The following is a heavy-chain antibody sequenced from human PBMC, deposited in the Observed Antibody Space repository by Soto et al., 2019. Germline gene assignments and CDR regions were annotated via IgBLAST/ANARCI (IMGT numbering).Heavy chain of an antibody. J-gene: IGHJ5*02. D-gene: IGHD1-7*01. Sequence: SETLSLTCAVYGGSFSGYYWSWIRQPPGKGLEWIGEINHSGSTNYNPSLKSRVTISVDTSKNQFSLKLSSVTAADTAVYYCARARRFGITGTSWFDPWGQGTLVTVSS. CDR2: INHSGST. CDR3: ARARRFGITGTSWFDP. V-gene: IGHV4-34*01. CDR1: GGSFSGYY.